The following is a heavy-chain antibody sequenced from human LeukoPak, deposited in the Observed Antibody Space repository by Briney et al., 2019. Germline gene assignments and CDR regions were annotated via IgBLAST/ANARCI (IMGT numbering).Heavy chain of an antibody. CDR2: ISGSGLST. V-gene: IGHV3-23*01. D-gene: IGHD3-10*01. J-gene: IGHJ6*03. CDR1: GFIFTRYV. Sequence: GGSLRLSCGASGFIFTRYVMNWVRQSPGKGLEWVSGISGSGLSTFYADSVKGRFTISRDNSKNTLFLHMNSLRAEDTAVYYCAKGAVRGVIMTTPYYYYYYMDVWGKGTTVTISS. CDR3: AKGAVRGVIMTTPYYYYYYMDV.